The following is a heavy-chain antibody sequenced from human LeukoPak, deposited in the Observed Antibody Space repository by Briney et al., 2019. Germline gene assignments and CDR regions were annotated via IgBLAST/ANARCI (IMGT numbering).Heavy chain of an antibody. V-gene: IGHV3-7*03. Sequence: GGSLRLSCAASGFTFSSYWMSWVRQAPGKGLEWVANIKKDGSEKYYVDSVKGRFTISRDNAKKSLYLQMNSLRAEDTAVYYCARAPEMATISRRGQFDPWGQGTLVTVSS. CDR1: GFTFSSYW. CDR2: IKKDGSEK. J-gene: IGHJ5*02. D-gene: IGHD5-24*01. CDR3: ARAPEMATISRRGQFDP.